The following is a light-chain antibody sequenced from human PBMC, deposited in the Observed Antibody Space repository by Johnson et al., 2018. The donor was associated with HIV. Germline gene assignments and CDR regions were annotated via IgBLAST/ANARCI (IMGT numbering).Light chain of an antibody. CDR1: DSDIGNNY. J-gene: IGLJ1*01. V-gene: IGLV1-51*01. CDR2: DNN. CDR3: GTWDTRLSAGHV. Sequence: QSVLTQPPSVSAAPGQKVTISCFGSDSDIGNNYVSWYQQLPGTAPKLLIYDNNKRSSGIPDRISGSKSGTSATLGITGLHTGDEADYDCGTWDTRLSAGHVFGTGTKVTVL.